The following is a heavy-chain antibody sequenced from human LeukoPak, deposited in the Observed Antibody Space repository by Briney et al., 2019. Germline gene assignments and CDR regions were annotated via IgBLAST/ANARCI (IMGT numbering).Heavy chain of an antibody. D-gene: IGHD6-13*01. V-gene: IGHV4-61*02. CDR3: ARDRWVSYMDV. Sequence: SETLSLTCTVSGGSISSGSYYWSWIRQPAGKGLEWIGRIYTSGSTNYNPSLKSRVTILVDTSKNQFSLKLSSVTAADTAVYYCARDRWVSYMDVWGKGTTVTVSS. CDR1: GGSISSGSYY. CDR2: IYTSGST. J-gene: IGHJ6*03.